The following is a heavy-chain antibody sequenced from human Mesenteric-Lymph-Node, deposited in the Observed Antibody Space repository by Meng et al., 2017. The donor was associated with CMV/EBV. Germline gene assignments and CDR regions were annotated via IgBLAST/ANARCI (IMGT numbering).Heavy chain of an antibody. V-gene: IGHV3-74*01. Sequence: LSCAVSGFTSNGYWAHWVRQAPGKGLVWVSRVSDDGSSTTYADSVKGRFAISRDTAKHTFYLQMTSLTVEDTAVYFCARTQGRGFDYWGQGTLVTVSS. CDR1: GFTSNGYW. D-gene: IGHD1-26*01. J-gene: IGHJ4*02. CDR3: ARTQGRGFDY. CDR2: VSDDGSST.